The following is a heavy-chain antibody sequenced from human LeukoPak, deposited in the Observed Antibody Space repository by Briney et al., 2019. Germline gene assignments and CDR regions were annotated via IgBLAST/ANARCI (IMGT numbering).Heavy chain of an antibody. V-gene: IGHV1-18*01. D-gene: IGHD5-18*01. Sequence: ASVKVSCKASGYTFTSYGISWVRQAPGQGLEWMGWISAYNGNTNYAEKFQGRVSMSTATSTTTAYMDLWSLRTDDTAVYYCARDRVFVDTAIVSPIEYFDYWGQGTPVTVSS. CDR1: GYTFTSYG. CDR3: ARDRVFVDTAIVSPIEYFDY. J-gene: IGHJ4*02. CDR2: ISAYNGNT.